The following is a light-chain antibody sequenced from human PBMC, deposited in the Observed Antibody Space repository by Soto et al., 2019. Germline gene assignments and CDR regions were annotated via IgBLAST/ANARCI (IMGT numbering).Light chain of an antibody. CDR3: QTWGTGIVL. V-gene: IGLV4-69*01. CDR1: SGHSSYA. CDR2: LNSDGSH. J-gene: IGLJ2*01. Sequence: QLVLTQSPSASASLGASVKLTCTLSSGHSSYAIAWHHQQPEKGPRYLMKLNSDGSHTKGDGIPDRFSGSSSGAERYLTISSLQSEDEADYYCQTWGTGIVLFGGGTKVTVL.